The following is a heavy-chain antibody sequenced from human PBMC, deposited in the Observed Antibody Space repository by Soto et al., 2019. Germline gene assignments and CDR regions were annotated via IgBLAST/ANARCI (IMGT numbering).Heavy chain of an antibody. D-gene: IGHD3-10*01. CDR1: GFTFSSYG. Sequence: ESGGGLVQPGRSLRLSCAASGFTFSSYGMHWVRQAPGKGLERVAVIWYDGSKKYDADSVKGRFTISRDNSKNTLYLQMNSLRAEDTAVYYCARDRTRGVINHLFYYWGQGTLVTVSS. CDR2: IWYDGSKK. V-gene: IGHV3-33*01. CDR3: ARDRTRGVINHLFYY. J-gene: IGHJ4*02.